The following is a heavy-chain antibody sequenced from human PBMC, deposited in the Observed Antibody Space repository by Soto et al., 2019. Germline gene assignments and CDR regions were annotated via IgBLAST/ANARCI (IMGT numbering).Heavy chain of an antibody. V-gene: IGHV4-34*01. CDR2: INHSGST. CDR3: APFWTQPKRYYYGMDV. Sequence: QVQLQQWGAGLLKPSETLSLTCAVYGGSFSGYYWSWIRQPPGKGLEWIGEINHSGSTNYNPSLKSRVTISVDTSKNQFSLKLSSVTAADTAVYYCAPFWTQPKRYYYGMDVWGQGTTVTVSS. D-gene: IGHD3-3*01. CDR1: GGSFSGYY. J-gene: IGHJ6*02.